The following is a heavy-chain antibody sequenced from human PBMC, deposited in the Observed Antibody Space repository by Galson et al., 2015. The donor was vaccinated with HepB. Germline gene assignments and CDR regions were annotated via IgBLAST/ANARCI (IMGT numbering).Heavy chain of an antibody. V-gene: IGHV3-30-3*01. D-gene: IGHD3-9*01. Sequence: SLRLSCAASGFTFSSYAMHWVRQAPGKGLEWEAVISYDGSNKYYADSVKGRFTISRDNSKNTLYLQMNSLRAEDTAVYYCASGLYDILTGYIYWGQGTLVTVSS. CDR2: ISYDGSNK. CDR1: GFTFSSYA. J-gene: IGHJ4*02. CDR3: ASGLYDILTGYIY.